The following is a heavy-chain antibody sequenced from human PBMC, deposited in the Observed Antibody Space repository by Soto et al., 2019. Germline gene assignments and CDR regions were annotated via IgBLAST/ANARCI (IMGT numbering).Heavy chain of an antibody. D-gene: IGHD6-13*01. CDR1: GYTFTSYA. Sequence: QVQLVQSGAEVKKPGASVKVSCKASGYTFTSYAMHWVRQAPGQRLEWMGWINAGNGNTKYSQKFQGRVTITRDTSASTAYMELSSLRSEDTAVYYCARAVGIAAADALGYWGQGTLVTVSS. J-gene: IGHJ4*02. CDR3: ARAVGIAAADALGY. CDR2: INAGNGNT. V-gene: IGHV1-3*01.